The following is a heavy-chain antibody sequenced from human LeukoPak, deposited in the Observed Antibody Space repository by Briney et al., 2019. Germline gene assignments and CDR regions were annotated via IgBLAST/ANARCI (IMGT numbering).Heavy chain of an antibody. D-gene: IGHD3-22*01. CDR2: INPNSGGT. CDR1: GYTFTGYY. Sequence: ASVKVSCKASGYTFTGYYMHWVRQAPGQGLEWMGWINPNSGGTNYAQKFQGRVTMTRDTSISTAYMELSRLRSDDTAVYYCARDLYESSAYSDYWGQGTLATVSS. V-gene: IGHV1-2*02. J-gene: IGHJ4*02. CDR3: ARDLYESSAYSDY.